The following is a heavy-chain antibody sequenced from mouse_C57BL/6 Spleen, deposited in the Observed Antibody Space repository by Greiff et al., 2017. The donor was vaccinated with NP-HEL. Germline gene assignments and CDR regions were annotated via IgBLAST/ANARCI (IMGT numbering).Heavy chain of an antibody. J-gene: IGHJ3*01. CDR1: GYTFTSYG. Sequence: VQLQQSGAELARPGASVKLSCKASGYTFTSYGISWVKQRTGQGLEWIGEIYPRSGNPYYNEKFKGKATLTADKSSSTAYMELRSLTSEDSAVYFCAKNDYDAWFAYWGQGTLVTVSA. V-gene: IGHV1-81*01. D-gene: IGHD2-4*01. CDR3: AKNDYDAWFAY. CDR2: IYPRSGNP.